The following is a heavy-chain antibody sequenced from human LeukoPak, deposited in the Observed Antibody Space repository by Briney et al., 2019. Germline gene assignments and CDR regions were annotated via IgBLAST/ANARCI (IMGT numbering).Heavy chain of an antibody. Sequence: GEPRQISSKGSGYGFTRYWIGGGGPMPGKGREWMGMIYPGESDTRYSPSFQGEVTISADKSIRTAYLQRSSLKAADTAMYYCGRHALYESSRGYYYYNMDVWGQGTTVTVSS. J-gene: IGHJ6*02. CDR1: GYGFTRYW. CDR3: GRHALYESSRGYYYYNMDV. D-gene: IGHD3-22*01. CDR2: IYPGESDT. V-gene: IGHV5-51*01.